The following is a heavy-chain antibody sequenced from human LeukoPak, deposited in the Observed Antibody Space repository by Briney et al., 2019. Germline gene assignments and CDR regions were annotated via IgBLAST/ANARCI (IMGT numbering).Heavy chain of an antibody. J-gene: IGHJ4*02. CDR2: ISAYNGNT. CDR3: AREIVDTAMVLFDY. V-gene: IGHV1-18*01. Sequence: ASVKVSCKASGYTFTSYGISWVRQAPGQGLEWMGWISAYNGNTNYAQKLQGRVTMTTDTSTSTAYMELRSLRSDDTAVYYRAREIVDTAMVLFDYWGQGTLVTVSS. D-gene: IGHD5-18*01. CDR1: GYTFTSYG.